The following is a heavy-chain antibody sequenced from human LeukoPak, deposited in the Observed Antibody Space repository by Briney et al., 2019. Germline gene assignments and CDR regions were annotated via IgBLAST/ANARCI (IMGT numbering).Heavy chain of an antibody. CDR1: GLTLTSYA. V-gene: IGHV3-23*01. Sequence: GGSLRLSCAASGLTLTSYAMSWVRQAPGKGLEWVSAIGGNGGRTYYADSVKGRFAISRDDSKNTLYLQMNNLRAEDTAVYYCAKVNRFDDWGQGTLVTVSS. J-gene: IGHJ4*02. CDR2: IGGNGGRT. CDR3: AKVNRFDD.